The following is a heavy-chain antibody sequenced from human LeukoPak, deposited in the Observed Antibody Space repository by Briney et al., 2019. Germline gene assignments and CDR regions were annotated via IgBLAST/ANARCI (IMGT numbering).Heavy chain of an antibody. CDR3: VPPVKSDSSGYGVAY. J-gene: IGHJ4*02. Sequence: GGSLRLSCAASGFTFSGSAMHWVRQASGKGLEWVGRIRSKANSYATAYAASVKGRFTISRDDSKNTAYLQMNSLKTEDTAVYYCVPPVKSDSSGYGVAYWGQGTLVTVSS. D-gene: IGHD3-22*01. CDR2: IRSKANSYAT. CDR1: GFTFSGSA. V-gene: IGHV3-73*01.